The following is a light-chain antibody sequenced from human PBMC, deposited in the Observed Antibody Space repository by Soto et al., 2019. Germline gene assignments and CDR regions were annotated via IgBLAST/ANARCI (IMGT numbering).Light chain of an antibody. Sequence: EIVLTQSPGTLSLSPGERATLSCRASQSVSSSYLAWYQQKPGQAPRLLIDGASSRATGIPDRFSGSGSGSDFTLTISRLEPEDFAVYYCQQYGSSPGTFGQGTTVEIK. CDR2: GAS. CDR1: QSVSSSY. J-gene: IGKJ1*01. V-gene: IGKV3-20*01. CDR3: QQYGSSPGT.